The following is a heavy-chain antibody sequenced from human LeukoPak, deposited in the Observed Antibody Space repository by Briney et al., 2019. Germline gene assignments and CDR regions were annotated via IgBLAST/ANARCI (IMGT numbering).Heavy chain of an antibody. Sequence: RGSLRLSCAASGFTFSSFAMSWVRHAPGKGLEWVSAISGRGGSTYYADSVKGRFTISTDNSKNTPYLQMTSLRAEDTAVYYCGKENYSSSWYRRGWFDPWGQGTLVTVSS. CDR2: ISGRGGST. CDR3: GKENYSSSWYRRGWFDP. CDR1: GFTFSSFA. J-gene: IGHJ5*02. V-gene: IGHV3-23*01. D-gene: IGHD6-13*01.